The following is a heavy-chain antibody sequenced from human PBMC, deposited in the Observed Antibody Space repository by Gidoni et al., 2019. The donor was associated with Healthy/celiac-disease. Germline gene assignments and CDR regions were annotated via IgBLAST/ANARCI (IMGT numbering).Heavy chain of an antibody. D-gene: IGHD6-6*01. Sequence: EVQLVESGGGLVQPGGSLRLSCAASGFTFSSYWMSWVRQAPGKGLEWVANIKQDGSEKYYVDSVKGRFTISRDNAKNSLYLQMNSLRAEDTAVYYCARETHSSSSGWFDPWGQGTLVTVSS. CDR1: GFTFSSYW. CDR2: IKQDGSEK. V-gene: IGHV3-7*03. J-gene: IGHJ5*02. CDR3: ARETHSSSSGWFDP.